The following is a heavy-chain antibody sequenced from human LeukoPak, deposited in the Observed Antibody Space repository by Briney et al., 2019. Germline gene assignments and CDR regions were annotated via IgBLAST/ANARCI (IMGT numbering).Heavy chain of an antibody. CDR2: ISGRGGSA. V-gene: IGHV3-23*01. CDR1: GFTVSSNY. J-gene: IGHJ3*02. CDR3: AGDAFDI. D-gene: IGHD7-27*01. Sequence: GGSLRLSCAASGFTVSSNYMSWVRQAPGKGLEWVSHISGRGGSAYYADSEKGRFTISRDNYMNMLYLQMNSLKVEDAAVYFCAGDAFDIWGQGTMVTVSS.